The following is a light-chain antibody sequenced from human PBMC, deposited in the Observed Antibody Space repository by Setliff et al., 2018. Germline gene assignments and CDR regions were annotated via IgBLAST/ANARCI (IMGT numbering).Light chain of an antibody. CDR1: SSDVGGYNY. V-gene: IGLV2-14*03. Sequence: QSALTQPASVSGSPGQSITISCTGTSSDVGGYNYVSWYQQHPGKAPKLMIYDVSNRPSGVSNRFSGSKSANTASLTISGLQAEDEAGYYCSSYAGSSTLYVFGTGTKVTV. J-gene: IGLJ1*01. CDR3: SSYAGSSTLYV. CDR2: DVS.